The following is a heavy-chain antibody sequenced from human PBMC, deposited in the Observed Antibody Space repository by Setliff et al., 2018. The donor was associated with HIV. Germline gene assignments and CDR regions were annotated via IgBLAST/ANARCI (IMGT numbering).Heavy chain of an antibody. D-gene: IGHD3-10*01. J-gene: IGHJ4*02. CDR3: ARWHPPYGFWEEDY. V-gene: IGHV4-59*01. CDR1: GGSISSYY. CDR2: IYYSGSA. Sequence: SETLSLTCTVSGGSISSYYWGWIRQPPGKGLEWIGYIYYSGSANYNPSLKSRVTISVDTSKNQFSLKLSSVTAADPAVYYCARWHPPYGFWEEDYWGQGTLVTVSS.